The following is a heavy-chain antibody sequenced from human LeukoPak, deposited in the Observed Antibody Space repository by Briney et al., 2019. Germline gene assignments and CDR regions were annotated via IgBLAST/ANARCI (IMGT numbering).Heavy chain of an antibody. CDR2: ISGSGGST. V-gene: IGHV3-23*01. D-gene: IGHD6-13*01. CDR1: GFTFSSYA. CDR3: AKAGGDSSWFQADY. Sequence: QPGGSLRLSCAASGFTFSSYAMSWVRQAPGKGLEWVSAISGSGGSTYYADSVKGRFTISRGNSKNTLFLQMNSLSPEDTAVYYCAKAGGDSSWFQADYWGQGTLVTVSS. J-gene: IGHJ4*02.